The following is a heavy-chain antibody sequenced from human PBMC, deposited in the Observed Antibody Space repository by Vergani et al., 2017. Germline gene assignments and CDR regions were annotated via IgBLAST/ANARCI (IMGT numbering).Heavy chain of an antibody. V-gene: IGHV1-3*01. D-gene: IGHD6-13*01. CDR2: INAVNGNT. CDR1: GYTFTSYA. CDR3: ARGIAAAVSWFDP. J-gene: IGHJ5*02. Sequence: QVQLVQSGAEVKKPGASVKVSCKASGYTFTSYAMHWVRQAPGQRLEWMGWINAVNGNTKYSQKFQGRVTITRDTSPSTAYMELSSLRSEDTAGYYCARGIAAAVSWFDPWGQGTLVTVSS.